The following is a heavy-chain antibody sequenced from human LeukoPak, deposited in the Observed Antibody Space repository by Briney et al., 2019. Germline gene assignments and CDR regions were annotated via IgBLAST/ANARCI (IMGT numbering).Heavy chain of an antibody. D-gene: IGHD3-10*01. J-gene: IGHJ4*02. CDR2: IKQDGSEK. CDR3: AKDNSYYGSGSYCFDY. CDR1: GFTFSSYW. V-gene: IGHV3-7*01. Sequence: GSLRLSCAASGFTFSSYWMSWVRQAPGKGLEWVANIKQDGSEKYYVDSVKGRFTISRDNAKNSLYLQMNSLRAEDTAVYYCAKDNSYYGSGSYCFDYWAREPWSSSPQ.